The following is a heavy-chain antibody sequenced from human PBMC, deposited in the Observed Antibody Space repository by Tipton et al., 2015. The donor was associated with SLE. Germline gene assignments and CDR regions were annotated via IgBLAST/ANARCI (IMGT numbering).Heavy chain of an antibody. D-gene: IGHD2-21*01. J-gene: IGHJ4*02. V-gene: IGHV1-69*13. CDR1: GYTFTSYG. Sequence: QSGAEVKKPGASVKVSCKASGYTFTSYGISWVRQAPGQGLEWMGGIIPIFGTANYAQKFQGRVTITADESTSTAYMELSSLRSEDTAVYYCARGPPDHIPFDYWGQGTLVTVSS. CDR2: IIPIFGTA. CDR3: ARGPPDHIPFDY.